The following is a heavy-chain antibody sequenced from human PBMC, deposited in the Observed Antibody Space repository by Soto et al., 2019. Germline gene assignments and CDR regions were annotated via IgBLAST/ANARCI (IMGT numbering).Heavy chain of an antibody. V-gene: IGHV3-23*01. J-gene: IGHJ4*02. D-gene: IGHD5-12*01. CDR2: VSGGGVST. Sequence: EVQLLESGGGLVQPGGSLRLSCAASGFTFSSYAMSWVRQAPGKGLEWVSAVSGGGVSTYYADSVKGRFTISGDNSKNTMYLQMSSLRAEDMAVYYCAKESHIVAIMGRPRFSFLDCWGQGTLVTVSS. CDR3: AKESHIVAIMGRPRFSFLDC. CDR1: GFTFSSYA.